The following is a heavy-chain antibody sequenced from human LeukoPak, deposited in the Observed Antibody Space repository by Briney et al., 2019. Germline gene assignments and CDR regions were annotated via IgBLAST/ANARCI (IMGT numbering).Heavy chain of an antibody. CDR2: VSYHGIDK. CDR1: GFSFSTYG. J-gene: IGHJ4*02. V-gene: IGHV3-30*03. D-gene: IGHD6-19*01. CDR3: ARPIAVAGGFDY. Sequence: PGRSLRLSCAASGFSFSTYGMHWVRQAPGRGLEWVAIVSYHGIDKYYADSVKGRFTISRDNSKNTLYLQMNSLRAEDTAVYYCARPIAVAGGFDYWGQGTLVTVSS.